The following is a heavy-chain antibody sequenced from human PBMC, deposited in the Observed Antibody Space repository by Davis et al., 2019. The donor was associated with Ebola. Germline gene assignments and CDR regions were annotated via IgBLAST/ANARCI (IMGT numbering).Heavy chain of an antibody. D-gene: IGHD4-11*01. V-gene: IGHV3-66*01. CDR1: GFTVSSNY. CDR2: IYSTGTI. J-gene: IGHJ4*01. CDR3: ARDLASRSPYSQGEDNY. Sequence: GESLKISCDASGFTVSSNYMSWVRQAPGKGLQWVSVIYSTGTIYYADSVKGRFTISRDTSKNAVYLQMNSLTAEDTAIYYCARDLASRSPYSQGEDNYWGQGTLVTVSS.